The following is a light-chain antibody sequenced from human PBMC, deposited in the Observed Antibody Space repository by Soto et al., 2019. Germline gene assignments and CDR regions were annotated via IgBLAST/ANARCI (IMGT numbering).Light chain of an antibody. CDR2: AAS. CDR1: QSISSY. V-gene: IGKV1-39*01. CDR3: QQSYSTPRT. Sequence: DIQMTQSPSSLSASVGDRVTITCRASQSISSYLNWYQQKQGKAPKFXIYAASSLQSGVPSRFSGSGSGTDFTLTISSLQPEDFATYYCQQSYSTPRTFGQGTRLEIK. J-gene: IGKJ5*01.